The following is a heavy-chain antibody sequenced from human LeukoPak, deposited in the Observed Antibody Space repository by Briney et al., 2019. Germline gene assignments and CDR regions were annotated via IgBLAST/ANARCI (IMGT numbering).Heavy chain of an antibody. D-gene: IGHD6-19*01. CDR2: VSQEGSKR. J-gene: IGHJ4*02. V-gene: IGHV3-30*18. CDR3: AKDTSSPNSGFYHY. Sequence: PGGALRLSCATPGFTFSNSGTHSVRQAPGKGLEWVSTVSQEGSKRYYGESETGRFIISRHNSRDTGYLQMNSMRAEDTAVYFCAKDTSSPNSGFYHYWGQGTLVTVSS. CDR1: GFTFSNSG.